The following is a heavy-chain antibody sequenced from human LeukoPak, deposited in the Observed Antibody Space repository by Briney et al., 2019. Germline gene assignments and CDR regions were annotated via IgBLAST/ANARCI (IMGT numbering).Heavy chain of an antibody. CDR3: ARDTVWLLQGDGMDV. J-gene: IGHJ6*02. Sequence: GRSLRLSCAASGFTFSSYAMDWVRQAPGKGLEWVAVISYDGSNKYYADSVKGRLTISRDNSKNTLFLQLNSLRAEDTAVYYCARDTVWLLQGDGMDVWGQGTTVTVSS. D-gene: IGHD6-19*01. CDR2: ISYDGSNK. V-gene: IGHV3-30*04. CDR1: GFTFSSYA.